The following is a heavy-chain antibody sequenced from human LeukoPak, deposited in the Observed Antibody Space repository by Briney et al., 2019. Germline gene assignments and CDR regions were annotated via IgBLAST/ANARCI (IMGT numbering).Heavy chain of an antibody. CDR1: GGSISSSSYY. D-gene: IGHD1-26*01. CDR2: IYYSGST. CDR3: ARLVGATTFYPPQSVELNWFDP. V-gene: IGHV4-39*01. J-gene: IGHJ5*02. Sequence: PSETLSLTCTVSGGSISSSSYYWGWIRQPPGKGLEWIGSIYYSGSTYYNPSLKSRVTISVDTSKNQFSLKLSSVTAADTAVYYCARLVGATTFYPPQSVELNWFDPWGQGTRVTVSS.